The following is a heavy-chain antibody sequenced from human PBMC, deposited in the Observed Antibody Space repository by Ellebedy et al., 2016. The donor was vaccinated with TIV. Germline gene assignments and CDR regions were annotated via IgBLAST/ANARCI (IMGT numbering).Heavy chain of an antibody. V-gene: IGHV3-11*06. J-gene: IGHJ4*02. D-gene: IGHD1-26*01. CDR3: TRVGREIPTY. Sequence: GESLKISXAASGFTFSDYYMSWIRQAPGKGLEWLSYITSSGTYTNYADSVKGRFTISRDNAKNSLYLQMNSLRAEDTAVYYCTRVGREIPTYWGQGTLVTVSS. CDR1: GFTFSDYY. CDR2: ITSSGTYT.